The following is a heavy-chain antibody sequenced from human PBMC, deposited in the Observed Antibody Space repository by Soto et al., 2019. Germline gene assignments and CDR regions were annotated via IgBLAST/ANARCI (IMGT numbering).Heavy chain of an antibody. CDR2: ISGSGCNT. D-gene: IGHD3-10*01. V-gene: IGHV3-23*01. CDR1: GFTFSSYA. CDR3: AKASGWFGACDY. Sequence: EVQLLESGGGLVQPGGSLRLSCAASGFTFSSYAMSWVRQAPGKWLEWVSAISGSGCNTYYADSVKGRFTISRDNSKTTLYVQMNSLRAADTAVYYCAKASGWFGACDYWGQGTLVTVSS. J-gene: IGHJ4*02.